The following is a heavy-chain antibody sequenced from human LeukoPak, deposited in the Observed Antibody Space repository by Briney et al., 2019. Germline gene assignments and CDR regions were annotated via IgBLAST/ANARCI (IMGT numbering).Heavy chain of an antibody. CDR1: GFTFSDYY. V-gene: IGHV3-11*01. D-gene: IGHD3-9*01. Sequence: GGSLRLSCAASGFTFSDYYMSWIRQAPGKGLEWVSYISSRGSTIFYADSVKGRFTISRDNAKNSMYLQMNSLRAEDTAIYYCARGERLTGYSSALDYWGQGTLVTVSS. CDR2: ISSRGSTI. J-gene: IGHJ4*02. CDR3: ARGERLTGYSSALDY.